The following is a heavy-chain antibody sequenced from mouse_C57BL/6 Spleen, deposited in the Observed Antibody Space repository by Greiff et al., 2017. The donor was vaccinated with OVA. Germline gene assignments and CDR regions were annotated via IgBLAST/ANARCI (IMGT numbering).Heavy chain of an antibody. CDR1: GYTFTSYW. J-gene: IGHJ2*01. CDR3: ARTTVVGDY. Sequence: VQLQQPGAELVKPGASVKLSCKASGYTFTSYWMHWVKQRPGQGLEWIGMIPPNRGSTNYNEKFKSKATLTVDKSSSTAYMQLSSLTSEDSAVYYCARTTVVGDYWGQGTTLTVSS. CDR2: IPPNRGST. V-gene: IGHV1-64*01. D-gene: IGHD1-1*01.